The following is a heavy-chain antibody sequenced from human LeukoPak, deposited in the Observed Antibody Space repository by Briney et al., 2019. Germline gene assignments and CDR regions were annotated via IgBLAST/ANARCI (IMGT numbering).Heavy chain of an antibody. D-gene: IGHD3-22*01. CDR2: ISSSGSTI. Sequence: PGGSLRLSCAASGFTFSDYYMSWIRQAPGKGLEWVSYISSSGSTIYYADSVKGRFTISRDNAKNSLYLQMNSLRAEDTAVYYCASLAYYYDSSDYYYDYWGQGTLVTVSS. J-gene: IGHJ4*02. CDR1: GFTFSDYY. V-gene: IGHV3-11*01. CDR3: ASLAYYYDSSDYYYDY.